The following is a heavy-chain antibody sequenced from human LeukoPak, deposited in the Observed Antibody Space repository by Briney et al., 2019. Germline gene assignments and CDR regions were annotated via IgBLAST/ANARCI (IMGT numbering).Heavy chain of an antibody. J-gene: IGHJ6*03. CDR2: ISSNGGST. CDR1: GFTFSSYA. CDR3: XXXXXINCSGGSCYSYXXYXXMDV. Sequence: GGSLRLSCAASGFTFSSYAMHWVRQAPGKGLEYVSAISSNGGSTYYANSVKGRFTISRDNSKNTLYLQMGSLRAEDMAVYCCXXXXXINCSGGSCYSYXXYXXMDVWGKGTTVTVSS. V-gene: IGHV3-64*01. D-gene: IGHD2-15*01.